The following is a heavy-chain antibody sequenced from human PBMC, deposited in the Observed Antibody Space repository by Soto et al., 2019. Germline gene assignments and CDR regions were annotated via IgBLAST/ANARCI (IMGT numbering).Heavy chain of an antibody. CDR1: GFTFSSYS. D-gene: IGHD2-15*01. CDR2: ISSSSSYI. V-gene: IGHV3-21*01. CDR3: ARDSYCSGGSCYWGYYYYGMDV. Sequence: GGSPRLSCAASGFTFSSYSMNWVRQAPGKGLEWVSSISSSSSYIYYADSVKGRFTISRDNAKNSLYLQMNSLRAEDTAVYYCARDSYCSGGSCYWGYYYYGMDVWGQGTTVTVSS. J-gene: IGHJ6*02.